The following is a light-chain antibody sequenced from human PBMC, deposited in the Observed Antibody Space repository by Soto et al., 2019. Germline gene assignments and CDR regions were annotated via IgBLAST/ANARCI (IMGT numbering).Light chain of an antibody. Sequence: QAVVTQEPSLTVSPGGTVTLTCGSNTGTVTSGHFPYWIQQKPGQAPRTLICNTNNKHSWTPARFSGSLLGGKAALTLSGAQPEDEAEYYCLLACSGARVFGGGTKVTVL. CDR2: NTN. CDR3: LLACSGARV. CDR1: TGTVTSGHF. V-gene: IGLV7-46*01. J-gene: IGLJ2*01.